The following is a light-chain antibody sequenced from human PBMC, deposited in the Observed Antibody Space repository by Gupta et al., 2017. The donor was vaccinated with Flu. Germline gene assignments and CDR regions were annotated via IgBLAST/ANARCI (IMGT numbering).Light chain of an antibody. CDR2: DAA. V-gene: IGKV3-11*01. CDR3: KHRPGT. CDR1: QSVSSY. J-gene: IGKJ5*01. Sequence: EIVLTQSPATLSLSPGERATLSCRAIQSVSSYLAWYPQKPGQAPRLLSYDAANRATGILGRVSGSAYVTDFTRTLRRVESEDFACLHGKHRPGTFGQGTQVEI.